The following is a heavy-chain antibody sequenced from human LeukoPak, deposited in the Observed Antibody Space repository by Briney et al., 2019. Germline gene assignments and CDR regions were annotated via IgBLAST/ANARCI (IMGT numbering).Heavy chain of an antibody. V-gene: IGHV3-30*02. CDR2: IRYDGSNK. D-gene: IGHD7-27*01. Sequence: GGSLRLSCAASGFTFSSYGMHWVRQAPGKGLEWVAFIRYDGSNKYYADSVKGRFSISRDNSKNTVYLQMNSLRAEDTAVYYCVKDALTGEKHGSYHYYYYMDVWGKGTTVTVSS. CDR3: VKDALTGEKHGSYHYYYYMDV. J-gene: IGHJ6*03. CDR1: GFTFSSYG.